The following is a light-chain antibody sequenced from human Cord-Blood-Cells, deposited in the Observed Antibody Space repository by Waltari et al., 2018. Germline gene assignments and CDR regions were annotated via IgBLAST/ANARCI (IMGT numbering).Light chain of an antibody. Sequence: QSALTQPASVSGSPGQSITLSCTGTSSDVDGYNYVSWYQQHPGKAPKLMIYDVSNRTSGVSNRFSGSKSGNTASLTISGLQAEDEADYYCSSYTSSSTYVFGTGTKVTVL. CDR3: SSYTSSSTYV. J-gene: IGLJ1*01. V-gene: IGLV2-14*01. CDR2: DVS. CDR1: SSDVDGYNY.